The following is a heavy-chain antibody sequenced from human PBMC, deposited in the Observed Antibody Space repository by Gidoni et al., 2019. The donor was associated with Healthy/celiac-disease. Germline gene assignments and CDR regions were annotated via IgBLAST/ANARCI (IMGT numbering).Heavy chain of an antibody. D-gene: IGHD3-3*01. CDR3: ARGHYDFWSGYNYCFDY. J-gene: IGHJ4*02. CDR1: GRSSSSGSYY. V-gene: IGHV4-61*01. Sequence: QVHLQESGPGLVNPSATLSLPCPVPGRSSSSGSYYWSWIRQPPGKGLVWIGYIYYSGSTNYNPALKSRVTISVDTSKDQFSLKLGSVTAADTAVYYGARGHYDFWSGYNYCFDYWGQGTLVTVSS. CDR2: IYYSGST.